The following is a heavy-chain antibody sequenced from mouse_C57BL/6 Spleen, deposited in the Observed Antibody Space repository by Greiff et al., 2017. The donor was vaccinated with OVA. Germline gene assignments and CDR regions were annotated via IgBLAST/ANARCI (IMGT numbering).Heavy chain of an antibody. CDR2: INPNNGST. D-gene: IGHD1-1*01. J-gene: IGHJ4*01. Sequence: EVQLQQSGPELVKPGASVKIPCKASGYTFTDYNMDWVKQSHGKSLEWIGDINPNNGSTIYNQPFKGKATLTVDKSSSTAYMELRSLTSEDTAVYYCARGITTVVATDYYAMDVWGQGTSVTVSS. CDR3: ARGITTVVATDYYAMDV. V-gene: IGHV1-18*01. CDR1: GYTFTDYN.